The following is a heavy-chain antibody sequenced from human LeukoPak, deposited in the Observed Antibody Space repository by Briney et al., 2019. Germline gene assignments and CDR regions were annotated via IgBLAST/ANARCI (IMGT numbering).Heavy chain of an antibody. CDR1: GYTFTSYG. J-gene: IGHJ6*03. V-gene: IGHV1-18*01. CDR2: ISAYNGNT. Sequence: PGASVTVSCKASGYTFTSYGISWVRQAPGQGLEWMGWISAYNGNTNYAQKLQGRVTMTTDTSTSTAYMELRSLRSDDTAVYYCARDKRGYDILTGDYYYYMDVWGKGTTVTISS. D-gene: IGHD3-9*01. CDR3: ARDKRGYDILTGDYYYYMDV.